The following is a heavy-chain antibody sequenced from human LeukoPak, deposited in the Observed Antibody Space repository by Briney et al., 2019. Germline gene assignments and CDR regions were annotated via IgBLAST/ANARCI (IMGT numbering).Heavy chain of an antibody. CDR2: ISAYNGNT. CDR3: ARDVGPREYYDFWSGSSGMDV. Sequence: ASVKVSCKASGYTFTSYGISWVRQAPGQGLEWMGWISAYNGNTNYAQKLQGRVTMTTDTSTSTAYMELRSLRSDDTVVYYCARDVGPREYYDFWSGSSGMDVWGQGTTVTVSS. J-gene: IGHJ6*02. V-gene: IGHV1-18*01. D-gene: IGHD3-3*01. CDR1: GYTFTSYG.